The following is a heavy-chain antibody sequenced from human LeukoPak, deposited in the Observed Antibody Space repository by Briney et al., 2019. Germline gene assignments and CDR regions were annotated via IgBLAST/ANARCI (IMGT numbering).Heavy chain of an antibody. Sequence: SETLSLTCAVSGRSISSSNWWSWVRQSPGKGLEWIGEIYHSRSTNYNPSLKSRATVSVDKSKNQFSLKLSSVTAADTAMYYCATRYSSGWFDQWGQGTLITVSS. V-gene: IGHV4-4*02. D-gene: IGHD6-19*01. CDR2: IYHSRST. CDR1: GRSISSSNW. J-gene: IGHJ5*02. CDR3: ATRYSSGWFDQ.